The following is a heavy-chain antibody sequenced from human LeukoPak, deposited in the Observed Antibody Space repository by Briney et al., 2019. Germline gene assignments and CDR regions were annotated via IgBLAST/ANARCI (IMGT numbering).Heavy chain of an antibody. Sequence: SKTLSLTCTVSGGSVSSGSYYWRWIRQPPGKGLEWIGYIYYSGSTNYNPSLKSRVTISVDTSKNQFSLKLSSVTAADTAVYCCASSGYDLSGFDYWGQGTLVTVSS. CDR1: GGSVSSGSYY. J-gene: IGHJ4*02. V-gene: IGHV4-61*01. CDR2: IYYSGST. D-gene: IGHD5-12*01. CDR3: ASSGYDLSGFDY.